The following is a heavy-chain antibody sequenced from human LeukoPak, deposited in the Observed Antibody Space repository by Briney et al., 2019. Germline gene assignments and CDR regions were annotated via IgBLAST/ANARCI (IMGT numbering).Heavy chain of an antibody. D-gene: IGHD2-21*01. Sequence: GGSLRLSCAASGFTLSSYAMSWVRQAPGKGLEWVSAISGSGGSTYYADSVKGRFTISRDNSKNTLYLQMNSLRAEDTAVYYCAKDSSPIVVVIADYWGQGTLVTVSS. CDR1: GFTLSSYA. V-gene: IGHV3-23*01. J-gene: IGHJ4*02. CDR2: ISGSGGST. CDR3: AKDSSPIVVVIADY.